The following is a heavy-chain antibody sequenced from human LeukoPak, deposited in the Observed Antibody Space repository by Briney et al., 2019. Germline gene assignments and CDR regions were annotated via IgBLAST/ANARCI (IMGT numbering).Heavy chain of an antibody. Sequence: PSETLSLTCAVYGGSFSDYSWSWIRQPPGKGLEWIGQITHSGHTNYNPSLKSRVTISIDTSKNQFSLRLNSVTAADTAVYYCARASARRGYSGSWRWFDPWGQGTLVTVSS. J-gene: IGHJ5*02. CDR2: ITHSGHT. D-gene: IGHD6-13*01. CDR3: ARASARRGYSGSWRWFDP. CDR1: GGSFSDYS. V-gene: IGHV4-34*01.